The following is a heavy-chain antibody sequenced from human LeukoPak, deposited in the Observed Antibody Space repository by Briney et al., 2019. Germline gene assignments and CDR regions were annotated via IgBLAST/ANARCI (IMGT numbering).Heavy chain of an antibody. Sequence: GESLKISCKGSGYSFTSYWIGWVRQMPGKGLEWMGIIYPGDSDTRYSPSFQGQVTISADKSISTAYLQWSSLKASDTAMYYCARPGYYDSNIEGAFDIWGQGTMVTVSS. CDR3: ARPGYYDSNIEGAFDI. V-gene: IGHV5-51*01. D-gene: IGHD3-22*01. CDR2: IYPGDSDT. CDR1: GYSFTSYW. J-gene: IGHJ3*02.